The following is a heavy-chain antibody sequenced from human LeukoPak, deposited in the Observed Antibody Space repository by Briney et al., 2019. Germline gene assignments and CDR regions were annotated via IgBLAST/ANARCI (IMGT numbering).Heavy chain of an antibody. Sequence: ASVKVSCKASGYTFISYGISWVRQAPGQGLEWMGWISVYNGNTNYAQNLRGRVTMTRDTSTSTAYMELRNLRSDGTAVYYCARDRLDSGRYYPHSFDYWGQGTLVTVSS. CDR3: ARDRLDSGRYYPHSFDY. CDR2: ISVYNGNT. V-gene: IGHV1-18*01. J-gene: IGHJ4*02. CDR1: GYTFISYG. D-gene: IGHD1-26*01.